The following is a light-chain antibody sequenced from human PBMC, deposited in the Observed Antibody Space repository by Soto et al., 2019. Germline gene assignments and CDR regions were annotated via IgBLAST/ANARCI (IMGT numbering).Light chain of an antibody. CDR2: DAS. J-gene: IGKJ2*01. CDR1: ESISNW. V-gene: IGKV1-5*01. CDR3: QQYKSYSYT. Sequence: DIQMTQSPSILSASVGDRVAITCRANESISNWLAWYQQKPGKAPQVLIYDASRLESGVPVRFSGSGSGTEFTLTISSPQPDDLATYYCQQYKSYSYTFGQGTNLEI.